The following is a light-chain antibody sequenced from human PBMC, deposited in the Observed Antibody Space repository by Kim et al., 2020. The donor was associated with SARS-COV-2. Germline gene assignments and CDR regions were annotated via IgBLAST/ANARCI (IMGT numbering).Light chain of an antibody. CDR3: QKYNTAPLT. CDR2: AAS. Sequence: DIQMTQSPSSLSASVGDRVTITCRASQGIGKNLAWYQQIPGKVPKLLIYAASALQSGVPSRFSGSGSGTDFTLTISSLQPEDVATYYCQKYNTAPLTFGGGTQVDI. CDR1: QGIGKN. J-gene: IGKJ4*01. V-gene: IGKV1-27*01.